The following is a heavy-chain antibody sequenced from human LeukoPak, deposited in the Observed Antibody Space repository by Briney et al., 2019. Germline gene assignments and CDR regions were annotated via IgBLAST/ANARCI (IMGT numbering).Heavy chain of an antibody. CDR2: IYYSGST. D-gene: IGHD6-19*01. V-gene: IGHV4-39*07. J-gene: IGHJ6*02. CDR1: GGSISSSSYY. Sequence: PSETLSLTCTVSGGSISSSSYYWGWIRQPPGKGLEWIGSIYYSGSTNYNPSLKSRVTISVDTSKNQFSLKLSSVTAADTAVYYCARDNRRQREQWLTTSYGMDVWGQGTTVTVSS. CDR3: ARDNRRQREQWLTTSYGMDV.